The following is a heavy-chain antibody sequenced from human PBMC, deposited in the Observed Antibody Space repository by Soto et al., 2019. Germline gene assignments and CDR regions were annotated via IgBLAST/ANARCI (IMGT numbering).Heavy chain of an antibody. J-gene: IGHJ4*02. Sequence: GGSLRLSCAASGFTFSSYSMNWVRQAPGKGLEWVSYISSSSSTIYYADSVKGRFTISRDNAKNSLYLQMNSLRDEDTAVYYCARAPSSLHSSSSVTPPDYWGQGTLVTVSS. CDR2: ISSSSSTI. CDR3: ARAPSSLHSSSSVTPPDY. V-gene: IGHV3-48*02. CDR1: GFTFSSYS. D-gene: IGHD6-6*01.